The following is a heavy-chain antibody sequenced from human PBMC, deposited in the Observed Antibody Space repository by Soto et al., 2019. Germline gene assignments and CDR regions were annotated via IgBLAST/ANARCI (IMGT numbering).Heavy chain of an antibody. Sequence: PGESLKISCNGSGYIFTSYWISWGRQMPGKGLEWMGRIDPSDSYTNYSPSFQGHVTISADKSISTAYLQWSSLKASDTAMYYCARPAAGLMDVWGQGTTVTVSS. CDR3: ARPAAGLMDV. CDR2: IDPSDSYT. V-gene: IGHV5-10-1*01. CDR1: GYIFTSYW. J-gene: IGHJ6*02. D-gene: IGHD3-10*01.